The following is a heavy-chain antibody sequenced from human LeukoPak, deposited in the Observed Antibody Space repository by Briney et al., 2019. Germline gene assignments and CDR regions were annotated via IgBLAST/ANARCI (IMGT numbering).Heavy chain of an antibody. CDR2: ISGSGGST. J-gene: IGHJ3*02. CDR3: AKASGSYQSTPHAFDI. Sequence: GGSLRLSCAASGFTFSSYGMSWVRQAPGKGLEWVSAISGSGGSTYYADSVKGRFTISRDNSKNTLYLQMNSLRAEDTAVYYCAKASGSYQSTPHAFDIWGQGTMVTVSS. CDR1: GFTFSSYG. D-gene: IGHD1-26*01. V-gene: IGHV3-23*01.